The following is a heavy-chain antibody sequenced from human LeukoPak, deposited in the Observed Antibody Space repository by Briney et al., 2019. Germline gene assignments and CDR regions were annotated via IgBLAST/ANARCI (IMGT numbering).Heavy chain of an antibody. CDR3: ARAPVYSSSFYYYYYMDV. CDR2: ISHDENNK. CDR1: GFTFSNLA. V-gene: IGHV3-30*03. Sequence: GGSLRLSCVASGFTFSNLAMHWVRQAPGKGLEWLAVISHDENNKSYGGSVKGRFTISRDNSNNRLYLQMSSLRSEDTAVYYCARAPVYSSSFYYYYYMDVWGKGTTVTVSS. D-gene: IGHD6-13*01. J-gene: IGHJ6*03.